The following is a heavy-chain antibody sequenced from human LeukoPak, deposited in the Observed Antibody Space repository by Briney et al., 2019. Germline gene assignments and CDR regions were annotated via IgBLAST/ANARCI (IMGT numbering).Heavy chain of an antibody. J-gene: IGHJ5*02. Sequence: PSETLSLTCAVSGGSISSSNWWSWVRQPPGKGLEWIGEIYHSGSTNYNPSLKSRVTISVDKSKNQFSLKLSSVTAADTAVYYYAREGSAVTTRGWFDPWGQGTLVTVSS. D-gene: IGHD4-17*01. CDR2: IYHSGST. CDR1: GGSISSSNW. V-gene: IGHV4-4*02. CDR3: AREGSAVTTRGWFDP.